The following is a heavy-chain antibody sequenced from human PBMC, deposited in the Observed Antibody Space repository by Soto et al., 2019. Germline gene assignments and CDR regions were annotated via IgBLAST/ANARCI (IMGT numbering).Heavy chain of an antibody. CDR3: ASYLDKSSSWEGYYDYGMDV. Sequence: QVQLVESGGGVVQPGRSLRLSCAASGFTFSSYGMHWVRQAPGKGLEWVAVIWYDGSNKYYADSVKGRFTISRDNSKNTLYLQMNSLRAEETAVYYCASYLDKSSSWEGYYDYGMDVWGQGTTVTGSS. CDR1: GFTFSSYG. CDR2: IWYDGSNK. D-gene: IGHD6-13*01. J-gene: IGHJ6*02. V-gene: IGHV3-33*01.